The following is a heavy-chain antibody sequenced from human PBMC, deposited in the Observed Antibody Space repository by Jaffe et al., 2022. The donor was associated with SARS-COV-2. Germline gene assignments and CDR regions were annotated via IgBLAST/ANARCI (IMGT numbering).Heavy chain of an antibody. CDR2: INHSGST. CDR1: GGSFSGYY. Sequence: QVQLQQWGAGLLKPSETLSLTCAVYGGSFSGYYWSWIRQPPGKGLEWIGEINHSGSTNYNPSLKSRVTISVDTSKNQFSLKLSSVTAADTAVYYCARGKLVRSSSWDPYYYYYYMDVWGKGTTVTVSS. D-gene: IGHD6-13*01. J-gene: IGHJ6*03. CDR3: ARGKLVRSSSWDPYYYYYYMDV. V-gene: IGHV4-34*01.